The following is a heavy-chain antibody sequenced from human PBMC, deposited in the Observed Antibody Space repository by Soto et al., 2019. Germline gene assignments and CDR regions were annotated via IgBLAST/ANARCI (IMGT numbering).Heavy chain of an antibody. V-gene: IGHV3-9*01. CDR2: ISFNSGSI. D-gene: IGHD2-2*01. Sequence: EVQLVESGGGLVQPGRSLRLSCAASGFTFDDYAMHWVRQAPGKGLEWVSGISFNSGSIGYADSVKGRFNISRDNAKNSLYLQMNSLRAEDTALYYCAKGGGQLLSYYMDVWGKGTTVTVSS. CDR3: AKGGGQLLSYYMDV. J-gene: IGHJ6*03. CDR1: GFTFDDYA.